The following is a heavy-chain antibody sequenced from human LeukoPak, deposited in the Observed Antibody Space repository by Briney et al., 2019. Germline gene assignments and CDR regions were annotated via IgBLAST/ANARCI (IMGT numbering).Heavy chain of an antibody. Sequence: ASVKVSCKASGYTFPNYGNTWVRQAPGQGLEWMGWISTHNGDTNYAQNLQDRVTMTTDTSTSTAYMELRSLRSDDTAVYYCARGRGSTSRYWGQGTLVTVSS. D-gene: IGHD1-26*01. CDR1: GYTFPNYG. CDR3: ARGRGSTSRY. V-gene: IGHV1-18*01. CDR2: ISTHNGDT. J-gene: IGHJ4*02.